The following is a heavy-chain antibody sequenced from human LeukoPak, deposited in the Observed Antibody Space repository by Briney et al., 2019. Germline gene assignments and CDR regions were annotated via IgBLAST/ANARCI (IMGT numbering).Heavy chain of an antibody. J-gene: IGHJ4*02. D-gene: IGHD3-3*01. Sequence: SGGSLRLSCAASGFTFSSYAMHWVRQAPGKGLEWVAVISYDGSNKYYADSVKGRFTIPRGNSKNTLYLQMNSLRAEDTAVYYCARTTPEWLSLLHFDYWGQGTLVTVSS. CDR2: ISYDGSNK. CDR1: GFTFSSYA. V-gene: IGHV3-30-3*01. CDR3: ARTTPEWLSLLHFDY.